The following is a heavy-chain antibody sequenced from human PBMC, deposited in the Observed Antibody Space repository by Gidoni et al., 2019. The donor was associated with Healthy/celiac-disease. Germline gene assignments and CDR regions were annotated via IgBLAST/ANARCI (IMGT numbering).Heavy chain of an antibody. CDR2: IKQDGSEK. D-gene: IGHD6-19*01. Sequence: EVQLVESGGGLVQPGVSLRLSCAASGFTFSSYWMSWVRQAPGKGMEGVANIKQDGSEKYYVDSVKGRFTISRDNAKNSLYLQMNSLRAEDTAVYYCARDLIAVAGTGWDYFDYWGQGTLVTVSS. CDR1: GFTFSSYW. CDR3: ARDLIAVAGTGWDYFDY. J-gene: IGHJ4*02. V-gene: IGHV3-7*01.